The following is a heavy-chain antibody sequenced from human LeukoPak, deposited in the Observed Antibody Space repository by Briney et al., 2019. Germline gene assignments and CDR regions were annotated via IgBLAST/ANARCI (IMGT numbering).Heavy chain of an antibody. Sequence: SVKVSCKASGGTFSSYAISWVLQAPEQGLEWMGRIIPIFGTANYAQKFQGRVTMTRDASTSTVYMELSSLRSEDTALYYCGRGRRTTSHFDYWGQGTLVTVSS. J-gene: IGHJ4*02. CDR1: GGTFSSYA. D-gene: IGHD1-7*01. CDR3: GRGRRTTSHFDY. V-gene: IGHV1-69*05. CDR2: IIPIFGTA.